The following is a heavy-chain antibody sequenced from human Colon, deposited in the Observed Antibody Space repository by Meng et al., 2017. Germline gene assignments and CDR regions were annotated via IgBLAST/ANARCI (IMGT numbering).Heavy chain of an antibody. CDR2: IYYSGST. V-gene: IGHV4-59*01. CDR3: ARARHSSSWIDY. J-gene: IGHJ4*02. CDR1: GGSISSYY. D-gene: IGHD6-13*01. Sequence: QGQLQESGPGLVKPSETLSLTCTVSGGSISSYYWSWIRQPPGKGLEWIGYIYYSGSTNYNPSLKSRVTISVDTSKNQFSLKLSSVTAADTAVYYCARARHSSSWIDYWGQGTLVTVSS.